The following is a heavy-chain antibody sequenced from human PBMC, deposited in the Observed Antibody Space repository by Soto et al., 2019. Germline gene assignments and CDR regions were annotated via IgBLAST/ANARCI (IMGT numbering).Heavy chain of an antibody. J-gene: IGHJ6*02. CDR2: VSPDGDNK. D-gene: IGHD3-9*01. CDR3: AKVVKYDVLTGYSKGPDYYGMDV. Sequence: PGGSLRLSCAASGLAFSSYGMHWVRQPPGKVPEWVAAVSPDGDNKYYADSVEGRFTISRDNSKNTLYLEMDSLRAEDTAVYYCAKVVKYDVLTGYSKGPDYYGMDVWGQGTTVTVS. V-gene: IGHV3-30*18. CDR1: GLAFSSYG.